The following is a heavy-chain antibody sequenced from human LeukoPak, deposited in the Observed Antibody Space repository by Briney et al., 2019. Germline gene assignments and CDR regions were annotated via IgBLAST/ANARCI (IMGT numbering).Heavy chain of an antibody. CDR2: ISYDGSDK. V-gene: IGHV3-30*09. D-gene: IGHD2-15*01. J-gene: IGHJ6*02. CDR3: ARDRVAVYCSGGNCQSRYYYYDMGV. CDR1: GFTFSTYP. Sequence: PGGSLRLFCAASGFTFSTYPMHWVRQAPGKGLEWVASISYDGSDKVFPDSVKGRFAISRDNSNNTLYLQMNSLRPEDTAVYFCARDRVAVYCSGGNCQSRYYYYDMGVWGQGTTVTVSS.